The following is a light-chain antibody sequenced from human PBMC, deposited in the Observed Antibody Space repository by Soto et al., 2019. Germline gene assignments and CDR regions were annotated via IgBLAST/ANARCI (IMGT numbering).Light chain of an antibody. CDR2: GAS. CDR3: QHYGSSPYT. Sequence: EIVLTQSPGTLSLSPGERATLSCRASQSVSNRYLAWYQQKPGQAPRLLIYGASSRATGIPDRFSGSGSGTDSTLTISRLEPEDFAVYYCQHYGSSPYTFGQGTKLEIK. J-gene: IGKJ2*01. V-gene: IGKV3-20*01. CDR1: QSVSNRY.